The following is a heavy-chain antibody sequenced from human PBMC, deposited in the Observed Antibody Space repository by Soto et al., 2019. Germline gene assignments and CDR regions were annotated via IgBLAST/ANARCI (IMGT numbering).Heavy chain of an antibody. CDR2: ISAGGRSI. D-gene: IGHD3-10*01. Sequence: EVQLVESGGGLVKPGGSLRVCCAASGFSFTSYTMNWVRQTPGKGLEWVASISAGGRSIYYADSVKGRSTVSRDNAKSSLYLQMNSLRAEDTAVYYCARSTPGNPFDIWGQGTMVTVSS. CDR1: GFSFTSYT. J-gene: IGHJ3*02. V-gene: IGHV3-21*01. CDR3: ARSTPGNPFDI.